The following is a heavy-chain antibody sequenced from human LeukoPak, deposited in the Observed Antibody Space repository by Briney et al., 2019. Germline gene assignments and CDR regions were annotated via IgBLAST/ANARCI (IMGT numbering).Heavy chain of an antibody. Sequence: GESLKISCKGSGYSFTSYWIGWVRQMPGKGLEWMGIIYPGDSDTRYSPSFQGQVTISADKSISTAYLQWSSLKASDTAMYYCARHDILTGYYLQPDYWGQGTLVTVSS. CDR3: ARHDILTGYYLQPDY. CDR2: IYPGDSDT. D-gene: IGHD3-9*01. V-gene: IGHV5-51*01. CDR1: GYSFTSYW. J-gene: IGHJ4*02.